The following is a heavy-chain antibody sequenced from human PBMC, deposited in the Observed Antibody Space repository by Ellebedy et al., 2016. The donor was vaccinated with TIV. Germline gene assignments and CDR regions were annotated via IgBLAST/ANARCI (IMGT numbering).Heavy chain of an antibody. Sequence: MPSETLSLTCDVYGGSFSGYFWSWIRQSPGKGLEWIGEINHSGSTNYKPSLKSRVTISLDTSKNQFSLTLSSVTAADTAVYYCSRGVTDQNWGQGILVTVSS. D-gene: IGHD2-21*02. CDR3: SRGVTDQN. CDR1: GGSFSGYF. CDR2: INHSGST. J-gene: IGHJ4*02. V-gene: IGHV4-34*01.